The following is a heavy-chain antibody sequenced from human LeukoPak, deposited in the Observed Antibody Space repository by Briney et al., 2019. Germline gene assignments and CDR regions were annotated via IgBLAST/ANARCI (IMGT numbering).Heavy chain of an antibody. V-gene: IGHV4-61*02. D-gene: IGHD1-26*01. J-gene: IGHJ3*01. CDR2: IYTSGTT. Sequence: SETLSLTCTVSGDSINTNHFFWNWLRQPAGKGLEWIGRIYTSGTTQYNPSLNSRVTMSIDTSRNQFSLTLNSATAADTAVYYCARYREPYDHLPHALDVWGQGTMVTASS. CDR1: GDSINTNHFF. CDR3: ARYREPYDHLPHALDV.